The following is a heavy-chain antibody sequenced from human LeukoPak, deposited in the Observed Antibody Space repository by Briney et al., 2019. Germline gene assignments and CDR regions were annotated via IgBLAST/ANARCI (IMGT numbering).Heavy chain of an antibody. CDR1: GGSISSSSNF. CDR2: ISYSGST. D-gene: IGHD1-26*01. J-gene: IGHJ4*02. CDR3: ARLTPYSGSPLGDY. Sequence: SETLSLTCTVSGGSISSSSNFWGWIRQPPGKGLEWIGSISYSGSTYYNPSLKSRVTISVDTSKNQFSLKLSSVTAADMAVYYCARLTPYSGSPLGDYWGQGTLVTVSP. V-gene: IGHV4-39*01.